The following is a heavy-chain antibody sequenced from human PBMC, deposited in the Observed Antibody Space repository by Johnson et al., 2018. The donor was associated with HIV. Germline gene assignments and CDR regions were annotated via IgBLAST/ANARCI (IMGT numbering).Heavy chain of an antibody. J-gene: IGHJ3*02. Sequence: VQLVESGGGVVRPGGSLRLSCAASGFTFDDYGMSWVRQAPGKGLECVSLISHDGGNQYYADSVKGRCTISRDNSKNTLYLQMNSLRAEDTAVYYCAKAGNGDAFDIWGQGTMVTVSS. CDR3: AKAGNGDAFDI. V-gene: IGHV3-30*05. CDR2: ISHDGGNQ. D-gene: IGHD4-23*01. CDR1: GFTFDDYG.